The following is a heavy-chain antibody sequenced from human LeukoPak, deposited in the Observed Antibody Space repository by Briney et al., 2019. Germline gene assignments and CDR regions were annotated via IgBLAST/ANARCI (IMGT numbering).Heavy chain of an antibody. CDR2: IYPGDSDT. D-gene: IGHD6-13*01. V-gene: IGHV5-51*01. Sequence: GESLQISCKGSGSSFTSYWIGWVRQLPGKGLEWMGIIYPGDSDTRYSPSFQGQVTISADKSISTAYLQWSSLKASDTAMYYCARSARHSSLDAFEIWGQGTMVAVSS. J-gene: IGHJ3*02. CDR3: ARSARHSSLDAFEI. CDR1: GSSFTSYW.